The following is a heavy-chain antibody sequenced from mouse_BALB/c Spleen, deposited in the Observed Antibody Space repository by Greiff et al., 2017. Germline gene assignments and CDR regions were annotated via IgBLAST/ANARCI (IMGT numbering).Heavy chain of an antibody. J-gene: IGHJ2*01. CDR1: GFTFSSFG. D-gene: IGHD1-1*01. Sequence: EVKLVESGGGLVQPGGSRKLSCAASGFTFSSFGMHWVRQAPEKGLEWVASISSGGRTYYPDSVKGRFTISRDNARNILYLQMSSLRSEDTAMYYCARPLYGYWGQGTTLTVSS. CDR3: ARPLYGY. V-gene: IGHV5-6-5*01. CDR2: ISSGGRT.